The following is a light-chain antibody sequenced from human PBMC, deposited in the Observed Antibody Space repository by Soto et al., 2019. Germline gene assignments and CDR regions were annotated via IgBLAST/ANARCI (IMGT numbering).Light chain of an antibody. V-gene: IGKV1-5*03. J-gene: IGKJ1*01. CDR1: QSISSL. Sequence: DIQMTQSPSTLSASVGDRVTITCRASQSISSLLAWYQQKPGKAPKLLIYKASSLESGVPSRFSGSGSGTDFTLTSSSLQPDDVATYYCQQYNSYQTFGQGTKVEIK. CDR2: KAS. CDR3: QQYNSYQT.